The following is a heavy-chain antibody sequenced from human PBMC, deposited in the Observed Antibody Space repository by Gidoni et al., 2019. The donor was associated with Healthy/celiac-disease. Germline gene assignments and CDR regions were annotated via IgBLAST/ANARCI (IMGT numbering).Heavy chain of an antibody. V-gene: IGHV7-4-1*02. Sequence: VQLVQSGSELTTPVASVTVSCKASGYTFTSDAMNWVRQAPVQGLEWMGWINTNTWNPTYAQGFTGRFVLDLDTSVSTAYLQISSLKAEDTAVYYCAQQLLRADNYDYYMYVWGKGTTVTVSS. CDR2: INTNTWNP. CDR3: AQQLLRADNYDYYMYV. D-gene: IGHD6-13*01. J-gene: IGHJ6*03. CDR1: GYTFTSDA.